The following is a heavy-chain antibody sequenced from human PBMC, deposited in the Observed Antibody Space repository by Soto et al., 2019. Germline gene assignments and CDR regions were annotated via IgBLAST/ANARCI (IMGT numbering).Heavy chain of an antibody. V-gene: IGHV1-69*01. CDR1: GGTFSSYA. CDR3: AGGCSSTSCYSPDYYYGMDV. D-gene: IGHD2-2*01. CDR2: IIPIFGTA. J-gene: IGHJ6*02. Sequence: QVQLVQSGAEVKKPGSSVKVSCKASGGTFSSYAISWVRQAPGQGLEWMGGIIPIFGTANYAQKFQGRVTINADESTSTAYMELSSLRSEDTAVYYCAGGCSSTSCYSPDYYYGMDVWGQGTTVTVSS.